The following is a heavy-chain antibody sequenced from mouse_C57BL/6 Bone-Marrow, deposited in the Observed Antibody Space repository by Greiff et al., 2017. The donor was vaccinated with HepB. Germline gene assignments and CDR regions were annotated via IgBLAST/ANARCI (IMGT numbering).Heavy chain of an antibody. Sequence: EVQLVESGGGLVKPGGSLKLSCAASGFTFSSYAMSWVRQTPEKRLEWVATISDGGSYTYYPDNVKGRFTIARDNAKNNLYLQMSHLKSEDTAMYYCARGPPITTVVSWYFDVWGTGTTVTVSS. CDR2: ISDGGSYT. V-gene: IGHV5-4*01. CDR1: GFTFSSYA. D-gene: IGHD1-1*01. CDR3: ARGPPITTVVSWYFDV. J-gene: IGHJ1*03.